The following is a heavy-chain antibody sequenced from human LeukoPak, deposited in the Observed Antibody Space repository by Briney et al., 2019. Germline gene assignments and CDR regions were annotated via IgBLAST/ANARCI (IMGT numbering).Heavy chain of an antibody. Sequence: KPSETLSLTCTVSGYFISSGYYWGWIRQPPGKGLEWIGSIYHRGSTYYNPSLRSRVTISVDTSKNQSSLKLRSVTAADTAFYYCARDSQDDYDFWSGYDYGGQGTLVTVSS. CDR3: ARDSQDDYDFWSGYDY. CDR1: GYFISSGYY. J-gene: IGHJ4*02. V-gene: IGHV4-38-2*02. CDR2: IYHRGST. D-gene: IGHD3-3*01.